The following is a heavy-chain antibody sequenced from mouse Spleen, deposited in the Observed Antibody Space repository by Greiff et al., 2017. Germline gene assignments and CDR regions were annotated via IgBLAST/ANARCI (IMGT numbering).Heavy chain of an antibody. CDR1: GYTFTSYW. V-gene: IGHV1-64*01. D-gene: IGHD1-1*01. CDR2: IHPNSGST. CDR3: ARRSVIGYFDY. J-gene: IGHJ2*01. Sequence: QVQLNQPGAELVKPGASVKLSCKASGYTFTSYWMHWVKQRPGQGLEWIGMIHPNSGSTNYNEKFKSKATLTVDKSSSTAYMQLSSLTSEDSAVYYCARRSVIGYFDYWGQGTTLTVSS.